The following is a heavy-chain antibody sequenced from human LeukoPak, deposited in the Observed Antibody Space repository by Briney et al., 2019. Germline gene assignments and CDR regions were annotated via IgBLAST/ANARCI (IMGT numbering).Heavy chain of an antibody. CDR2: ISSSSTYR. CDR1: GFSFSMYD. Sequence: GGSLSLSCKASGFSFSMYDMTWVRQAPGKGLEYVSSISSSSTYRFSADSVRGRFTISRDDAKNLLFLQMNSLRRDDTAVYYCARLGPGRDVSNSFDLWGQGTLVTVSS. J-gene: IGHJ4*02. CDR3: ARLGPGRDVSNSFDL. V-gene: IGHV3-21*06. D-gene: IGHD5-24*01.